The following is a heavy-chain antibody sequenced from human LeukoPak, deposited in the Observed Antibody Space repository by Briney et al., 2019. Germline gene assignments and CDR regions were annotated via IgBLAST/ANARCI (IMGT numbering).Heavy chain of an antibody. Sequence: GGSLRLSCAASGFTFSSYGMHWVRQAPGKGLEWVADIWFDGKNEHFADSVKGRFTISRDNSKNTMYLQINSLRAEDTAVYYCAKKGSYYDFWSGLYYFDYWGQGTLVTVSS. CDR3: AKKGSYYDFWSGLYYFDY. J-gene: IGHJ4*02. V-gene: IGHV3-33*06. CDR1: GFTFSSYG. CDR2: IWFDGKNE. D-gene: IGHD3-3*01.